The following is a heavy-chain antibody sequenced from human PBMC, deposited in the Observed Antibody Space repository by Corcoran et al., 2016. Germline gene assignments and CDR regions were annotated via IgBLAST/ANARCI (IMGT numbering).Heavy chain of an antibody. J-gene: IGHJ6*02. CDR2: INPSGGST. Sequence: QVQLVQSGAEVKKPGASVKVSCKASGYTFTSYYMHWVRQAPGQGLEWMGIINPSGGSTSYAQKFQGRVTMTRDTSTSTVYMELSSLIAEDTAVYYCARDERDSSSKPYGMDVWGQGTTVTVSS. CDR1: GYTFTSYY. CDR3: ARDERDSSSKPYGMDV. D-gene: IGHD6-13*01. V-gene: IGHV1-46*01.